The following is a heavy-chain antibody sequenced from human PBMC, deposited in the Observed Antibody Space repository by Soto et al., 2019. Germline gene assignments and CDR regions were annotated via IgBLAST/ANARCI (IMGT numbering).Heavy chain of an antibody. V-gene: IGHV6-1*01. D-gene: IGHD1-7*01. CDR1: GDSVSSNSAA. CDR2: TYYRSRWYN. Sequence: SQTLSLTCAISGDSVSSNSAAWNWIRLSPSRSLEWLARTYYRSRWYNDYAVSVRSRITVNPDTSKNQCSLQLTSVTPEDTAVYYCAGTTSHQWYYMDVWGKGTTVTVSS. J-gene: IGHJ6*03. CDR3: AGTTSHQWYYMDV.